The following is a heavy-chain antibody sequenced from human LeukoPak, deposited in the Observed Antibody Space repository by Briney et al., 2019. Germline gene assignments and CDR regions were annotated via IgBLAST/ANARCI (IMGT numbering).Heavy chain of an antibody. CDR1: GYSFTSGW. D-gene: IGHD1-7*01. J-gene: IGHJ6*03. Sequence: AESLQISCRGSGYSFTSGWVCSVRRMRGKGREWMVSVYTGDSHPRDSPPFQGQATISADKSISPAHLQWSSLKASDTAIYYCPRHGGPTRTTTYYYYYMDVWPKDTTVPLPS. CDR2: VYTGDSHP. CDR3: PRHGGPTRTTTYYYYYMDV. V-gene: IGHV5-51*01.